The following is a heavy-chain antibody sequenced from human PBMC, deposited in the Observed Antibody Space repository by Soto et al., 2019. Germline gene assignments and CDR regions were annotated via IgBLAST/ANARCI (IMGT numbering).Heavy chain of an antibody. CDR2: INHSGST. CDR3: ARGPPLRTMVRGERTWFWFDP. D-gene: IGHD3-10*01. CDR1: GGSFSGYY. J-gene: IGHJ5*02. V-gene: IGHV4-34*01. Sequence: PSETLSLTCAVYGGSFSGYYWSWIRQPPGKGLEWIGEINHSGSTNYNPSLKSRVTISVDTSKNQFSLKLSSVTAADTAVYYCARGPPLRTMVRGERTWFWFDPWGQGTLVTVSS.